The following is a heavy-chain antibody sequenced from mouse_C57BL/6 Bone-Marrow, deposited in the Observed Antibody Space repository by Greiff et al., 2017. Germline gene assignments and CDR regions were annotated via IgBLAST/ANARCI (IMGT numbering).Heavy chain of an antibody. CDR1: GFNIKDDY. CDR3: TTKGGRYFDV. Sequence: DVKLVESGAELVRPGASVKLSCTASGFNIKDDYMHWVKQRPEQGLEWIGWIDPENGDTEYASKFQGKATITADTSSNTAYLQLSSLTSEDTAVYYCTTKGGRYFDVWGTGTTVTVSS. J-gene: IGHJ1*03. D-gene: IGHD1-1*02. V-gene: IGHV14-4*01. CDR2: IDPENGDT.